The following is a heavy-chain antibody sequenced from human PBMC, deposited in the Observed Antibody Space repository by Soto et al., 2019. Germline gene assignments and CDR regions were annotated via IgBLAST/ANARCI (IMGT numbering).Heavy chain of an antibody. CDR1: GYIFTSYG. J-gene: IGHJ4*02. Sequence: QVQLVQSGPEVKKPGASVKVSCKTSGYIFTSYGISWVRQAPGQGLEWMGWITTDKGKTTYAQKFQGRVTMTTDTSTSTAYMEMRSMRSDETAVYYCATRSPAFDYWGQGTLVTVSS. CDR2: ITTDKGKT. V-gene: IGHV1-18*01. CDR3: ATRSPAFDY.